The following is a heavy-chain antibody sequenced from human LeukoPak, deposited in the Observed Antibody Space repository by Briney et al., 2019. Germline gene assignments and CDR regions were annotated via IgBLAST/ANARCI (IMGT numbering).Heavy chain of an antibody. D-gene: IGHD6-13*01. V-gene: IGHV4-34*01. CDR3: ARGLGTGYSSSWYRRDWFDP. Sequence: SETRSLTCAVYGGSFSGYYWSWIRQPPGKGLEWIGEINHSGSTNYNPSLKSRVTISVDTSKNQFSLKLSSVTAADTAVYYCARGLGTGYSSSWYRRDWFDPWGQGTLVTVSS. CDR2: INHSGST. J-gene: IGHJ5*02. CDR1: GGSFSGYY.